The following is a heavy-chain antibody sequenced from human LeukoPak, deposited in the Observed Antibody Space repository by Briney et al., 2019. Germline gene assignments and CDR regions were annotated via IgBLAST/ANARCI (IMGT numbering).Heavy chain of an antibody. V-gene: IGHV1-46*03. J-gene: IGHJ5*02. CDR3: ARGITMVRGALTSNWFDPSNWFDP. D-gene: IGHD3-10*01. CDR2: INPSGGST. CDR1: GYSFTNYY. Sequence: ASVKVSCKPSGYSFTNYYMHWVRQAPGQGLEWMGIINPSGGSTSYAQNIQGRVSMTRDTSTSTLYMELSSLRSEDTAVYYCARGITMVRGALTSNWFDPSNWFDPWGQGTLVTVSS.